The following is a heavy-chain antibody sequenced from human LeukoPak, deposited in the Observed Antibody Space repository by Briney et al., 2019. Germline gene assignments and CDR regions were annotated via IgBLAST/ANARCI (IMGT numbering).Heavy chain of an antibody. D-gene: IGHD5-18*01. CDR3: ASPAVDTAMVKGCG. Sequence: GASVKVSCKASGYAFTGYYMHWVRQAPGQGLEWMGWINPNSGGTNYAQKFQGRVTMTRDTSISTAYMELSRLRSDDTAVYYCASPAVDTAMVKGCGWGQGALVTVSS. CDR1: GYAFTGYY. CDR2: INPNSGGT. J-gene: IGHJ4*02. V-gene: IGHV1-2*02.